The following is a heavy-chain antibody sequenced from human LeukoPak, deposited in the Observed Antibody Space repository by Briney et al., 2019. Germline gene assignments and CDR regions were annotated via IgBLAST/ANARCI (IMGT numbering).Heavy chain of an antibody. J-gene: IGHJ4*02. CDR2: VNTDGSVK. V-gene: IGHV3-74*03. D-gene: IGHD3-10*01. CDR3: ARDYYGSGSPIGDH. Sequence: GGSLRLSCTGSGFTFNNFWFHWVRQVPGKGLVWLARVNTDGSVKTYADFVEGRFSVSRDNDKRTLYLQMNSLRSDDTAMYYCARDYYGSGSPIGDHWGQGTLVTVSS. CDR1: GFTFNNFW.